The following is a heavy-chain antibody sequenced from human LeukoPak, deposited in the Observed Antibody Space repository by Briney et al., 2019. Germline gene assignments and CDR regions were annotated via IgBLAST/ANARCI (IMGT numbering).Heavy chain of an antibody. CDR2: IYYSGTT. CDR1: GDSISSYY. Sequence: SETLSLTCTVSGDSISSYYWGWIRQPPGKGLEWIGSIYYSGTTYYNPSLKSRVTISVDTSKKQFSLKLRSVTAADTAVYYCARHEWGITNAFDIWGQGTMVTVSS. J-gene: IGHJ3*02. V-gene: IGHV4-39*01. CDR3: ARHEWGITNAFDI. D-gene: IGHD1-14*01.